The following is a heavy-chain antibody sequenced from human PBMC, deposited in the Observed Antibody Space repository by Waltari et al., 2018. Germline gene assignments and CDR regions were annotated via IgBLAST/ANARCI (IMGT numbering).Heavy chain of an antibody. CDR2: INHDGTT. Sequence: QVQLQQWGAGLLKPSETLSLTCAVSGGSLGGFYWSWLRQSPGKGLEWMGEINHDGTTNYNPSLKSRVTVSVDTSKKQFSLNLSSVTAADTGVYYCALDDDILTGPTSNWYFDIWGRGTLVTVSS. D-gene: IGHD3-9*01. J-gene: IGHJ2*01. CDR1: GGSLGGFY. CDR3: ALDDDILTGPTSNWYFDI. V-gene: IGHV4-34*01.